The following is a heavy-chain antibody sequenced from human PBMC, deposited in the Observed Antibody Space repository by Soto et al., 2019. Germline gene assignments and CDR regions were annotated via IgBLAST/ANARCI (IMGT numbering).Heavy chain of an antibody. CDR3: ARDRPGTTYGY. CDR2: ISGYSGNT. V-gene: IGHV1-18*01. Sequence: QIHLVQSGAEVKKPGASVKVSCKASGYTFTTYGISWVRQAPGQGLEWMGRISGYSGNTDYAENLQDRVTMTTDTSTGTANMELGSLRSDNPAVYYCARDRPGTTYGYWGQGTRSPSPQ. J-gene: IGHJ4*02. D-gene: IGHD4-17*01. CDR1: GYTFTTYG.